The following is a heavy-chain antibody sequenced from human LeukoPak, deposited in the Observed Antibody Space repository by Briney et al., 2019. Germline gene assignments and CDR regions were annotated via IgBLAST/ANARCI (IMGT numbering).Heavy chain of an antibody. V-gene: IGHV3-7*01. CDR2: TKQDGSEK. CDR1: GLTFSSYW. CDR3: ARDRGGLTTLVTSGLAFDI. Sequence: GGSLRLSCAASGLTFSSYWMSWVRQAPGKGLEWVANTKQDGSEKYYVDSVKGRFTISRDNAKNSLYLQMNSLRAEDTAVYYCARDRGGLTTLVTSGLAFDIWGQGTMVTVSS. J-gene: IGHJ3*02. D-gene: IGHD4-23*01.